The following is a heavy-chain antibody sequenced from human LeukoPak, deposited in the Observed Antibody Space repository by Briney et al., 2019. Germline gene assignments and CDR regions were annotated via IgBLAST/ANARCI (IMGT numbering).Heavy chain of an antibody. D-gene: IGHD2-2*01. J-gene: IGHJ6*03. CDR3: ARDTYQYCSSTSCRPKHYYYYYMDV. Sequence: GGSLRLSCVASGFTFSSYWMHWVRQDPRKGLVWVSRINGDGRNINYADSVRGRFTISRDNSKNTLYLQMNSLRAEDTAVYYCARDTYQYCSSTSCRPKHYYYYYMDVWGKGTTVTVSS. CDR2: INGDGRNI. CDR1: GFTFSSYW. V-gene: IGHV3-74*01.